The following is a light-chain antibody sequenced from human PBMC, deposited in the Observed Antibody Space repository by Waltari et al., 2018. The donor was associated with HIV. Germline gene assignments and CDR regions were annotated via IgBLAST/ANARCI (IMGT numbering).Light chain of an antibody. CDR1: SSNIGSNT. Sequence: QSVLTQPPSASGTPGQRVTISCSGSSSNIGSNTVNWYQQPPGTAPKLLIHSNNQRPLGVPCRFLCSKSCTSASLAISGLQSEDEAGYYCAAWDDSLNGVVFGGGTKLTVL. CDR3: AAWDDSLNGVV. J-gene: IGLJ2*01. V-gene: IGLV1-44*01. CDR2: SNN.